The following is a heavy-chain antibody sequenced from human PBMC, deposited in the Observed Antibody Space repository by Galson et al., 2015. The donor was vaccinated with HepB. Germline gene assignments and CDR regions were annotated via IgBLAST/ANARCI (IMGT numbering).Heavy chain of an antibody. CDR2: INHSGST. Sequence: ETLSLTCTVSGGSISSSSYYWGWIRQPPGKGLEWIGEINHSGSTNYNPSLKSRVTISVDTSKNQFSLKLSSVTAADTAVYYCARETTVTTPTYLFDYWGQGTLVTVSS. V-gene: IGHV4-39*07. D-gene: IGHD4-17*01. CDR1: GGSISSSSYY. CDR3: ARETTVTTPTYLFDY. J-gene: IGHJ4*02.